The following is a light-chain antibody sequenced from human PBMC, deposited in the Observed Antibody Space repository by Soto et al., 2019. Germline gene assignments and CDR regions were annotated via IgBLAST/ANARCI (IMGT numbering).Light chain of an antibody. V-gene: IGKV3-11*01. Sequence: EIVLTQSPATLSLSPGERATLSCRASQSVSSYLAWYQQKPGQAPRLLIYDASNRATGIPARFSGSGSETDFTLTISSLEPEDFEVYYCQQRKAWPLTFGGGTKVGI. CDR3: QQRKAWPLT. J-gene: IGKJ4*01. CDR2: DAS. CDR1: QSVSSY.